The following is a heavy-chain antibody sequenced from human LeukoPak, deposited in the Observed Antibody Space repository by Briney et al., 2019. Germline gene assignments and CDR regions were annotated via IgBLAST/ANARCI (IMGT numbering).Heavy chain of an antibody. J-gene: IGHJ4*02. CDR1: GFSFSSYN. Sequence: GGSLRLSCVASGFSFSSYNMNWVRQAPGKGLEWVSSISRSASNIYYADSVKGRFTISRDNAKNSYYLQMNSLRAEDTAVFYCARDPEGFGATYFDYWGQGTLVTVSS. CDR3: ARDPEGFGATYFDY. V-gene: IGHV3-21*01. CDR2: ISRSASNI. D-gene: IGHD3-16*01.